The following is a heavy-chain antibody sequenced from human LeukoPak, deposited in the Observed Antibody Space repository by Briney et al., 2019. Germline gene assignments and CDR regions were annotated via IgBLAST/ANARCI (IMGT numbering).Heavy chain of an antibody. CDR3: AKGIAADADWYFDL. Sequence: PGGSLRLSCAASGFTFNNYAMSWVRHVPGKGLEWLSTISGSGGTTYRADSVKGRIAISRDNSKDSLYLRMSSLRAGDTATYYCAKGIAADADWYFDLWGRGTLVIVSS. D-gene: IGHD6-13*01. J-gene: IGHJ2*01. CDR1: GFTFNNYA. CDR2: ISGSGGTT. V-gene: IGHV3-23*01.